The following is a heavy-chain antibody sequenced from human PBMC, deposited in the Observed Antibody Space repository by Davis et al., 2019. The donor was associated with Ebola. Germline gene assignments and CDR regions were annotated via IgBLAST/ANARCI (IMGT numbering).Heavy chain of an antibody. CDR1: GFTFSSYE. D-gene: IGHD2-8*02. J-gene: IGHJ6*02. CDR3: ARGACLYCTGDVLYYYYGMDV. V-gene: IGHV3-48*03. Sequence: GESLKISCAASGFTFSSYEMNWVRQAPGKGLEWVSYISSSGSTIYYADSVKGRFTISRDNAKNSLYLQMNSLRAEDTAVYYCARGACLYCTGDVLYYYYGMDVWGQGTTVTVSS. CDR2: ISSSGSTI.